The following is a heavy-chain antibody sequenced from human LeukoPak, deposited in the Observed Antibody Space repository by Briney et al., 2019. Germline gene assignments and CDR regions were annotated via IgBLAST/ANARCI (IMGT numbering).Heavy chain of an antibody. CDR2: ISSTGRTM. J-gene: IGHJ4*02. CDR1: GFTFSNYE. Sequence: GGSLRLSCADSGFTFSNYEMVWVRQAPGKGLEWVSYISSTGRTMYYADSVKGRFTISRDNAKKSLYLQMNSLRAEDTAVHYCARLSRATPDYWGQGTLVTVSS. CDR3: ARLSRATPDY. V-gene: IGHV3-48*03.